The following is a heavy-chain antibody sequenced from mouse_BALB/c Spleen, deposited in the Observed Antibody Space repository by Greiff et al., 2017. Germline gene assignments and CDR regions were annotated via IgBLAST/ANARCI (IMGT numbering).Heavy chain of an antibody. J-gene: IGHJ1*01. V-gene: IGHV5-17*02. CDR2: ISSGSSTI. D-gene: IGHD1-1*02. Sequence: EVMLVESGGGLVQPGGSRKLSCAASGFTFSSFGMHWVRQAPEKGLEWVAYISSGSSTIYYADTVKGRFTISRDNPKNTLFLQMTSLRSEDTAMYYCARGPYGDWYFDVWGAGTTVTVSS. CDR1: GFTFSSFG. CDR3: ARGPYGDWYFDV.